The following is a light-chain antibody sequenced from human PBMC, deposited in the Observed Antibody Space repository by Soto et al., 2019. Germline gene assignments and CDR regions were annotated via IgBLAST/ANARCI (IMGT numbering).Light chain of an antibody. V-gene: IGLV2-23*02. CDR3: CSYAGSGTFYV. Sequence: SVLTQPASVSGSPGQSITISCTGTSSDVGSYNLVSWYQQHPGKAPKLMIYEVSKRPSGVSNRFSGSKSGNTASLTISGLQAEDEADYYCCSYAGSGTFYVFGTGTKVTVL. J-gene: IGLJ1*01. CDR1: SSDVGSYNL. CDR2: EVS.